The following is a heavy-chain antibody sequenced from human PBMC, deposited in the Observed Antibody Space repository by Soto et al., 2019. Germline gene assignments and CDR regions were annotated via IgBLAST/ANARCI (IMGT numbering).Heavy chain of an antibody. CDR1: AFTFSSYA. V-gene: IGHV3-48*02. D-gene: IGHD3-9*01. CDR3: VRGDNTDWDFDY. J-gene: IGHJ4*02. CDR2: INKNGDSI. Sequence: EVQLVESGGGFIQPGGSLRLSCVASAFTFSSYAMNWVRQAPGKGLEWLSYINKNGDSIYYADSVKGRFTISRDNAKNSPPLQMSSLRDEDTAVYFCVRGDNTDWDFDYWGQGTLVTVSS.